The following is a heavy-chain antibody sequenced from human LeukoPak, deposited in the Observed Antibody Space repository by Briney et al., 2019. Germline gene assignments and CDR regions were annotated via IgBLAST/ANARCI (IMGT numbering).Heavy chain of an antibody. CDR3: ARGRGGIAAYYYYMDV. CDR2: INPNSGGT. D-gene: IGHD6-13*01. Sequence: ASVKVSCKASGYTFTGYYMHWVRQAPGQGLEWMGWINPNSGGTNYAQKFQGWVTMTRDTSISTAYMELSRLRSDDTAVYYCARGRGGIAAYYYYMDVWGKGTTVTVSS. V-gene: IGHV1-2*04. J-gene: IGHJ6*03. CDR1: GYTFTGYY.